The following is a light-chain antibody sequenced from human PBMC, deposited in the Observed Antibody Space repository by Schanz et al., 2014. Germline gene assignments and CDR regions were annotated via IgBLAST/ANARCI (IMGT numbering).Light chain of an antibody. J-gene: IGKJ2*01. V-gene: IGKV1-39*01. CDR1: QSIGRY. CDR2: AAS. Sequence: DIKMTQSPSSLSASVGDRVTITCRASQSIGRYLNWYQQKPGKAPKLLIYAASSLQSGVPSRFSGSGSGTDFTLTISTLQPEDFATYHCQQSYGTPPTFGQGTKLEIK. CDR3: QQSYGTPPT.